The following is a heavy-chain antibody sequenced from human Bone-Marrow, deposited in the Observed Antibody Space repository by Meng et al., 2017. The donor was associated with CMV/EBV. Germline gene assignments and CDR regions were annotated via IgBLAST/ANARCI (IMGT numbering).Heavy chain of an antibody. V-gene: IGHV3-66*02. Sequence: GESLKISCAASGLTVSSNFMTWVRQAPGKGLEWVSVIFGGGGTNYADSVKGRFAISRDKSTNTLYLQMNSLGPEDSAVYYCATIGEYSSSWYHRLDYWGQGTLVTVSS. CDR2: IFGGGGT. CDR1: GLTVSSNF. J-gene: IGHJ4*02. D-gene: IGHD6-13*01. CDR3: ATIGEYSSSWYHRLDY.